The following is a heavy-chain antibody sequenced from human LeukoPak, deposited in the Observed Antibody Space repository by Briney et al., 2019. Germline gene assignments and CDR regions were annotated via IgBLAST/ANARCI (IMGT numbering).Heavy chain of an antibody. CDR2: INHGGIS. V-gene: IGHV4-34*01. Sequence: SETLSLTCTVSGGSINSYYYSWIRQSPGKGLEWIGEINHGGISDYNPSLKSRVTISVDTSKKQFSLKLSSVTAADTAVYYCAAQTGSTFDVWGQGTMVTVSS. J-gene: IGHJ3*01. D-gene: IGHD3-9*01. CDR3: AAQTGSTFDV. CDR1: GGSINSYY.